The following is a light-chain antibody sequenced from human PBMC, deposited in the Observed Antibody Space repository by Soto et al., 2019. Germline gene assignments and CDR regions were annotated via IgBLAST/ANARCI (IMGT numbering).Light chain of an antibody. J-gene: IGLJ3*02. CDR1: SGSVSTSYY. CDR3: VLYMGSGIWV. V-gene: IGLV8-61*01. CDR2: STN. Sequence: QTVVTQEPSFSVSPGGTVTLTCGLSSGSVSTSYYPSWYQQTPGQAPRTLIYSTNIRSSGVPDRFSGSILGNKAALTITGAQADDESDYYGVLYMGSGIWVFGGGTKLTVL.